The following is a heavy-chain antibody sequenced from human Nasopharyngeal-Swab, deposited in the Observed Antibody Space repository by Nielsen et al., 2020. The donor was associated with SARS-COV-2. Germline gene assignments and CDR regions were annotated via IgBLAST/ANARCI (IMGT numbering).Heavy chain of an antibody. CDR1: GFTLSTYA. CDR3: AKAGGYYYGSGRLYSDY. CDR2: ISGSGDSQ. V-gene: IGHV3-23*01. D-gene: IGHD3-10*01. J-gene: IGHJ4*02. Sequence: GEYLKISCAASGFTLSTYALTRVRQAPGKGLEWVSAISGSGDSQYYADSVKGRFTISRDNSKNTVFLQMNSLRAEDTAVYYCAKAGGYYYGSGRLYSDYWGQGTLVTVSS.